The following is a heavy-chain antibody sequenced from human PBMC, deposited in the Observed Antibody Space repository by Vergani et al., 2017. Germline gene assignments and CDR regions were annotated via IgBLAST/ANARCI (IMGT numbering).Heavy chain of an antibody. V-gene: IGHV3-7*01. CDR2: IKQDGSEK. Sequence: EVQLVESGGGLVQPGGSLRLSCAASGFTFSSYWMSWVRQAPGKGLEWVANIKQDGSEKYYVDSVKGRFTISRDNAKNSLYLQMNSPRAEDTAVYYCVSIAARPYYYYYMDVWGKGTTVTVSS. D-gene: IGHD6-6*01. CDR1: GFTFSSYW. J-gene: IGHJ6*03. CDR3: VSIAARPYYYYYMDV.